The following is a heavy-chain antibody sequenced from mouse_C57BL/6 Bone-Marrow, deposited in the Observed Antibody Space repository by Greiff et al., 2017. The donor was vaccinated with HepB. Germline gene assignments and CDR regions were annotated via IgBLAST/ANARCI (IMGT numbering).Heavy chain of an antibody. V-gene: IGHV2-5*01. Sequence: QVQLQQSGPGLVQPSQSLSITCTVSGFSLTSYGVHWVRQSPGKGLEWLGVIWRGGSTDYNAAFMSRLSITKDNSKCQVFFKMNSLQADDTAISYCATRYYYGSSYGFAYWGQGTLVTVSA. J-gene: IGHJ3*01. D-gene: IGHD1-1*01. CDR2: IWRGGST. CDR1: GFSLTSYG. CDR3: ATRYYYGSSYGFAY.